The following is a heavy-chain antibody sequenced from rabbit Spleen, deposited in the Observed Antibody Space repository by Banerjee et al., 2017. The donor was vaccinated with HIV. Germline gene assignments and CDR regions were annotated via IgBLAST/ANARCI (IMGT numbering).Heavy chain of an antibody. V-gene: IGHV1S47*01. J-gene: IGHJ4*01. Sequence: QEQLVESGGGLVQHGGSLKLSCKASGFDFSTYSMGWVRQAPGKGLEWIGYIVPIFGVTFYATWVNGRFTISSPTAPNSLYLHLNSLTAAYTASYFCVREAGYVGYGDANLWGQGTLVTVS. CDR2: IVPIFGVT. CDR1: GFDFSTYS. D-gene: IGHD6-1*01. CDR3: VREAGYVGYGDANL.